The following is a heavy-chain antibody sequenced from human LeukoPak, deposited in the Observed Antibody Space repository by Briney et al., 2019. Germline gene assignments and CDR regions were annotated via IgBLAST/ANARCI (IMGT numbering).Heavy chain of an antibody. CDR1: GGTFSSYA. CDR2: IIPILGIA. CDR3: ARDPPDGKSDYYDSSGSYFDY. J-gene: IGHJ4*02. D-gene: IGHD3-22*01. V-gene: IGHV1-69*04. Sequence: GASVKVSCKASGGTFSSYAISWVRQAPGQGLEWMGRIIPILGIANYAQKFQGRVTITADKSTSTAYMELSSLRSEDTAVYYRARDPPDGKSDYYDSSGSYFDYWGQGTLVTVSS.